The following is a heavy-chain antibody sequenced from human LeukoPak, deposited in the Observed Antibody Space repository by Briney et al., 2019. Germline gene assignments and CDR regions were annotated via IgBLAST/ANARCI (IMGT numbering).Heavy chain of an antibody. Sequence: GGSLRLSCAASEFTFSISAMNWVRQAPGKGLEWVSYISSTNGHTYYADSVNGRFTISRDTAKNSLYLQMNSLRVEDTAIYFCARDRDSSGLYGGADLWGQGVLVTVSA. J-gene: IGHJ5*02. D-gene: IGHD6-19*01. CDR3: ARDRDSSGLYGGADL. CDR2: ISSTNGHT. V-gene: IGHV3-21*03. CDR1: EFTFSISA.